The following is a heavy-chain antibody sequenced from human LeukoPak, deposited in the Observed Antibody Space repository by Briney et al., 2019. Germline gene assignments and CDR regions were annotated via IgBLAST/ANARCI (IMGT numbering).Heavy chain of an antibody. CDR3: AGYGEYWEWYFDL. D-gene: IGHD4-17*01. CDR2: MYYSGST. J-gene: IGHJ2*01. V-gene: IGHV4-59*02. CDR1: GGSVSSYY. Sequence: SETLSLTRTVSGGSVSSYYWSWIRQPPGKGLEWIGYMYYSGSTNYNPSLKSRVTISIDTSKNQFSLKLNSVTAADTAVYYCAGYGEYWEWYFDLWGRGTPVTVSP.